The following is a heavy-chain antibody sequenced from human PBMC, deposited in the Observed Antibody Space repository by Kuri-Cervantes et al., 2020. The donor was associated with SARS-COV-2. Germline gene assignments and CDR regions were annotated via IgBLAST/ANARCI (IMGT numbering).Heavy chain of an antibody. Sequence: GESLKIXXAAXXFTFSSYAMSWVRPAXGKGXEWVXXISASGASTYYADSVKGRFTXXRDNSXXXLYLQMNSLRAEDTAVYYCAKVGTSIAVFGRFDYWGQGTLVTVSS. CDR1: XFTFSSYA. CDR2: ISASGAST. D-gene: IGHD6-19*01. V-gene: IGHV3-23*01. J-gene: IGHJ4*02. CDR3: AKVGTSIAVFGRFDY.